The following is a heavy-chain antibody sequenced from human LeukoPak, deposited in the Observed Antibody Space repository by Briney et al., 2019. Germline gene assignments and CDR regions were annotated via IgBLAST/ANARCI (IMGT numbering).Heavy chain of an antibody. Sequence: HPGGSLRLSCAASGFTFSSYAMSWVRQAPGKGLEWVSTIVDTGDGTFYADSVRGRFTISRDSSKNTLYLQMNSLRADDWAVYYCAKERGHPLPNYHTDVGGKGTTVTVSS. CDR1: GFTFSSYA. V-gene: IGHV3-23*01. J-gene: IGHJ6*03. CDR2: IVDTGDGT. D-gene: IGHD4/OR15-4a*01. CDR3: AKERGHPLPNYHTDV.